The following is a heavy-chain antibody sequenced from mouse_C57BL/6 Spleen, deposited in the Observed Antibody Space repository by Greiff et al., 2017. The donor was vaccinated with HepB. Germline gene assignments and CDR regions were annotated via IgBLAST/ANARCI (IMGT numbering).Heavy chain of an antibody. D-gene: IGHD2-2*01. CDR3: ARWLRRERYFDV. CDR2: IYPGSGST. J-gene: IGHJ1*03. CDR1: GYTFTSYW. V-gene: IGHV1-55*01. Sequence: VQLVESGPELVKPGASVKMSCKASGYTFTSYWITWVKQRPGQGLEWIGDIYPGSGSTNYNEKFKSKATLTVDTSSSTAYMQLSSLTSEDSAVYYRARWLRRERYFDVWGTGTTVTVSS.